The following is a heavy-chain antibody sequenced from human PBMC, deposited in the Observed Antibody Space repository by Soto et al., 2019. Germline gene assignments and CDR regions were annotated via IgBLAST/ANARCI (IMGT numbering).Heavy chain of an antibody. V-gene: IGHV3-23*01. Sequence: GGSLRLSCAASGFTFNSYAMTWVRQAPGKGLEWVSAISGSGGSTYYADSVKGRFTISRDNSKNTLYLQMNSLRAEDTAVYYCAKSMGIAAAGDFDYWGQGTLVTVSS. CDR3: AKSMGIAAAGDFDY. CDR2: ISGSGGST. CDR1: GFTFNSYA. J-gene: IGHJ4*02. D-gene: IGHD6-13*01.